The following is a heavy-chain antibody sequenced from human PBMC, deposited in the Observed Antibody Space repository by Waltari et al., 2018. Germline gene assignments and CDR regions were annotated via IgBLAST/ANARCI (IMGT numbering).Heavy chain of an antibody. V-gene: IGHV3-7*01. CDR2: INEDETER. J-gene: IGHJ6*02. CDR1: GFAFDVSW. D-gene: IGHD3-16*01. CDR3: VRDHERGRYGMDV. Sequence: EVQLVESGGDLVQPGGSLRLSCGASGFAFDVSWMSWVRQAPGKGLEWVANINEDETERYYADSVRGRFTISRDNDQKALYLRMNSLRAEDTAVYYCVRDHERGRYGMDVWGQGTTVTVSS.